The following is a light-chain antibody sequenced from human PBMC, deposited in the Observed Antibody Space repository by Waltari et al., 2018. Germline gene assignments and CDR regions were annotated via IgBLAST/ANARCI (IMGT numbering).Light chain of an antibody. V-gene: IGLV1-47*01. J-gene: IGLJ1*01. Sequence: QSMLTQPPSTSVTPGQRVSISCSGSSSNIGTTYLSWYQHLPGTAPKLLIYRNNQRPPGGPDRFSGSKSGTSASLAISGLRPEDEATYYCAAWDDSLSVSYVFGTGTKVTVL. CDR1: SSNIGTTY. CDR3: AAWDDSLSVSYV. CDR2: RNN.